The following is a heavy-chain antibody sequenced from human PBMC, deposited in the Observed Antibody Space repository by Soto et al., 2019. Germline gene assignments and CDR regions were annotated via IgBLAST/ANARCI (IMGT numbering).Heavy chain of an antibody. Sequence: SETLSLTCAVFGGSFSDSYWSWIRQSPGKGLEWIGEISNSGRTYYNPSLKSRVTISGDTSKNQFSLEVRSVAAGYTGTYYCARGRPAIATRCLDSWGQGILVTVSS. CDR1: GGSFSDSY. CDR2: ISNSGRT. CDR3: ARGRPAIATRCLDS. D-gene: IGHD1-1*01. V-gene: IGHV4-34*01. J-gene: IGHJ4*02.